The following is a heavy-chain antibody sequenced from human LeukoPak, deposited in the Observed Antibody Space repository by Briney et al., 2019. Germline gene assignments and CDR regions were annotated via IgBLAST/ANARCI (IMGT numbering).Heavy chain of an antibody. V-gene: IGHV3-64*01. CDR1: GFTISTYA. CDR3: ARVRAYGSGYHYYYYYYMDV. J-gene: IGHJ6*03. D-gene: IGHD3-10*01. CDR2: ISSNGAGT. Sequence: GGSLRLSCAASGFTISTYAMHWVRQAPGKGLEFVSGISSNGAGTYYANSVKGRFTISRDISKNTLYLQMNSLRAEDTAVYYCARVRAYGSGYHYYYYYYMDVWGKGTTVTISS.